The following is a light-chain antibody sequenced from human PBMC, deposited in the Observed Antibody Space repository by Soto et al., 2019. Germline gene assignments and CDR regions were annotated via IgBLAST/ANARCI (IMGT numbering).Light chain of an antibody. CDR3: SSYATSSTHGV. CDR2: EVS. Sequence: QSVLTQPASASGSPGQSITISCTGTSSDVGGYNYVSWYQQHPGKAPKLMIYEVSKRPSGFSDRFSGSKSGNTASLTISGLQAEDEADYYCSSYATSSTHGVFGGGTKLTVL. J-gene: IGLJ3*02. CDR1: SSDVGGYNY. V-gene: IGLV2-14*01.